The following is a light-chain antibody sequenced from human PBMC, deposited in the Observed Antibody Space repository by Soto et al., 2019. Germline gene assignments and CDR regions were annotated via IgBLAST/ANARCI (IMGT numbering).Light chain of an antibody. Sequence: DIQMTQSPSSLSASVGDRVTIACQSSHHVSWNLNWFQQKPGEAPKLLIYDASNLERGVPSRFSGSGSGTDFTLTISSLQPEDVATYYCQQYSSMLSFGGGTEVDLK. CDR1: HHVSWN. CDR2: DAS. J-gene: IGKJ4*01. V-gene: IGKV1-33*01. CDR3: QQYSSMLS.